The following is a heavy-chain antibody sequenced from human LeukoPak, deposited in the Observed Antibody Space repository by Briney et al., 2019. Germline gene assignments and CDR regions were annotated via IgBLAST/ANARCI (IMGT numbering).Heavy chain of an antibody. Sequence: GGSLRLSCAPSEFTFSRHGMHWVRQAPGKGLEWVAIISNDGSRKYYAHSVEGRFTISRDDSKNTLYLQMDSLRAEDTAVYYCARDRAWNYFDYWGQGTLVTVSS. CDR2: ISNDGSRK. J-gene: IGHJ4*02. D-gene: IGHD3-3*01. V-gene: IGHV3-30*03. CDR1: EFTFSRHG. CDR3: ARDRAWNYFDY.